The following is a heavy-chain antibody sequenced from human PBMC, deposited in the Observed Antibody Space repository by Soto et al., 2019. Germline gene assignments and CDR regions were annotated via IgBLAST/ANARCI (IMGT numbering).Heavy chain of an antibody. D-gene: IGHD6-13*01. V-gene: IGHV3-30*18. CDR3: AKDMGEGISMGVFDY. J-gene: IGHJ4*02. CDR2: ISHDGSNK. Sequence: GGSLRLSCAASGFTFSSYGMHWVRQAPGKGLEWVAVISHDGSNKYYADSVKGRFTISRDNSKNTLYLQMNSLRAEDTAVYYCAKDMGEGISMGVFDYWGQGTLVTVSS. CDR1: GFTFSSYG.